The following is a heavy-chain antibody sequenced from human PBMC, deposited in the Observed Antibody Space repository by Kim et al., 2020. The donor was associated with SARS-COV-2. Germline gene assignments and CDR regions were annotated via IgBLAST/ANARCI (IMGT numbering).Heavy chain of an antibody. CDR2: IDGSDGTT. D-gene: IGHD2-21*01. CDR3: LPGGWGWICAN. CDR1: FFPFPFSA. Sequence: GGSLILSFPPSFFPFPFSALSFFLQSPGPGLAWVASIDGSDGTTYYVASVKGRFPISRDHSQNPLSLQLNSLSADDTAVYYCLPGGWGWICANCGPGT. V-gene: IGHV3-23*01. J-gene: IGHJ4*02.